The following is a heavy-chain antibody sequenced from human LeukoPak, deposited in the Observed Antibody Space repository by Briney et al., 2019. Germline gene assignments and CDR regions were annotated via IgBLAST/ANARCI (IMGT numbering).Heavy chain of an antibody. V-gene: IGHV3-48*01. CDR3: ATYINDRSAYYLFAY. J-gene: IGHJ4*02. D-gene: IGHD3-22*01. CDR2: ISSSPSGTI. CDR1: GFTFSSYS. Sequence: SGGSLRLSCAASGFTFSSYSMSWVRQAPGEGLEWVSYISSSPSGTITYAESVKGRFTISRDNAKNSLYLQMNSLRAEDTAVYYCATYINDRSAYYLFAYWGKEPLFTVSS.